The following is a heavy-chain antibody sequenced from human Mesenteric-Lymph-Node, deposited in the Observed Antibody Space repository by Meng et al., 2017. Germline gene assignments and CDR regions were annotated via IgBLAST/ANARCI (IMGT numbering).Heavy chain of an antibody. V-gene: IGHV4-38-2*02. CDR1: GYSISSGYY. Sequence: SETLSLTCTVSGYSISSGYYWGWIRQPPGKGLVWIGSLYHGGDSYYNSSLKSRVTISMDTSRNHVSLNLRSVTAADTAVYYCARRSCSGESCYLNYWGQGIPVTVSS. J-gene: IGHJ4*02. CDR3: ARRSCSGESCYLNY. CDR2: LYHGGDS. D-gene: IGHD2-15*01.